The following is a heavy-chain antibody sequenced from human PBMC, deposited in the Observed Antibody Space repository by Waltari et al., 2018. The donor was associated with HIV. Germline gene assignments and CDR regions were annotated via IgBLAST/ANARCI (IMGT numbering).Heavy chain of an antibody. V-gene: IGHV3-9*01. D-gene: IGHD3-3*01. CDR3: AREEWFKGFAP. Sequence: EVHLVESGGGLVRHGRSLRLSCAASGFTFDDYAIHWVRQGPGKGLEWVSGMSWNGGTVTYADSVKGRFTVSRDTAKNSLYLQMTSLRAEDTAFYYCAREEWFKGFAPWGQGTLVTVSS. CDR2: MSWNGGTV. CDR1: GFTFDDYA. J-gene: IGHJ5*02.